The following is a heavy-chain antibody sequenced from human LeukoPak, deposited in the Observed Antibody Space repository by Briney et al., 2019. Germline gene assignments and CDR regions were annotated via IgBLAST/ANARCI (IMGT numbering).Heavy chain of an antibody. J-gene: IGHJ4*02. Sequence: GGSLRLSCAASGFTFSSYAMSWVRQAPGKGLEWVSGISGSGDSRYYADSVKGRFTISRDNSKNTLYLQMNSLRAEDTAVYFCAKHRDASGQSRLLGFGYWGQGTPVTVAS. CDR3: AKHRDASGQSRLLGFGY. V-gene: IGHV3-23*01. D-gene: IGHD5-24*01. CDR1: GFTFSSYA. CDR2: ISGSGDSR.